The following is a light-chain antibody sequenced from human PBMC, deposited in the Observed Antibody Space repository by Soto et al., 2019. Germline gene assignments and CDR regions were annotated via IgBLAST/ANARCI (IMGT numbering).Light chain of an antibody. CDR1: TGTVTSGHY. CDR2: DTK. J-gene: IGLJ1*01. V-gene: IGLV7-46*01. Sequence: QAVVTQEPSLTVAPGGTVTLTCASSTGTVTSGHYVHWFQMKPGQAPRTLIYDTKNKHSWTPARFAGSLLGGRATLTLSGAQPEDEAEYYCLLSDTGTSYVFGPGTKLTVL. CDR3: LLSDTGTSYV.